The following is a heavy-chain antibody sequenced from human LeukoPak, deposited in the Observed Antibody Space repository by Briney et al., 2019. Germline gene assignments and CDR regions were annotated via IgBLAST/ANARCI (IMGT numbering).Heavy chain of an antibody. D-gene: IGHD4-11*01. Sequence: SETLSLTCTVSGGSISSHYWSWIRQPPGKGLEWIGYLYYSGSTNYNPSLQRRATISVDTSNNQVSLNLNSVTAADTAVYYCARGCSNQYYYYYYMDFWGKGTTVTVSS. CDR3: ARGCSNQYYYYYYMDF. V-gene: IGHV4-59*11. CDR1: GGSISSHY. J-gene: IGHJ6*03. CDR2: LYYSGST.